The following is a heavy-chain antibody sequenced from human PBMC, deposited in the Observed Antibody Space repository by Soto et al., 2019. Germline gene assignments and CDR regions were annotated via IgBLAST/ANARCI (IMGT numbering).Heavy chain of an antibody. J-gene: IGHJ4*02. CDR2: IIGSGGVT. V-gene: IGHV3-23*01. CDR1: GFTFTSYA. D-gene: IGHD6-13*01. CDR3: ASRGSSGPSFDY. Sequence: PGGSLRLSCAASGFTFTSYAMNWVRQAPGKGLEWVSSIIGSGGVTYYGDSVKDRFTISRDNSKNTLYLQMNSLRVDDTAVYYGASRGSSGPSFDYWGKGMLVTVPS.